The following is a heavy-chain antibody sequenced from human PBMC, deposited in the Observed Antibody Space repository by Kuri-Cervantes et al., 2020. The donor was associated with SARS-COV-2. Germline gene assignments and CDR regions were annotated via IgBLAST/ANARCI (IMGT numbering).Heavy chain of an antibody. CDR3: AREGLGTIFGVETYDY. J-gene: IGHJ4*02. V-gene: IGHV3-23*01. Sequence: GESLKISCAASGFTFSSYAMHWVRQAPGKGLEWVSAISGSGGSTYYADSVKGRFTISRDNSKNTLYLQMNSLRAEDTAVYYCAREGLGTIFGVETYDYWGQGTLVTVSS. D-gene: IGHD3-3*01. CDR2: ISGSGGST. CDR1: GFTFSSYA.